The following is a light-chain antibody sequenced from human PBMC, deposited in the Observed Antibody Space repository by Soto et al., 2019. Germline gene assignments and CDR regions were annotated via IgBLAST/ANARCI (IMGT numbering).Light chain of an antibody. CDR3: QQSYSVPFT. V-gene: IGKV1-39*01. J-gene: IGKJ5*01. Sequence: DIQLTQSPSSLYASVGDRVTISCRASLSVRNYLSWYQWKPGKAPSLLIYAASSLHSGVPSRFSGSASGADFTLTINNLHPEDFATYYCQQSYSVPFTFGQGTRLQLK. CDR2: AAS. CDR1: LSVRNY.